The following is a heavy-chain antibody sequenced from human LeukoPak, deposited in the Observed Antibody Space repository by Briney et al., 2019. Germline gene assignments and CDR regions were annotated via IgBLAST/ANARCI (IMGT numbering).Heavy chain of an antibody. CDR2: ISSDGDST. CDR1: GFNVSSNY. V-gene: IGHV3-64D*06. D-gene: IGHD1-26*01. J-gene: IGHJ4*02. Sequence: GGSLRLSCAASGFNVSSNYLSWVRQAPGKGLEYVAAISSDGDSTYYADSVRGRFTVSRDNSKNTLSLQMSGLRSEDTAVYYCLRDAQWGGVGDYWGQGTLVTVSS. CDR3: LRDAQWGGVGDY.